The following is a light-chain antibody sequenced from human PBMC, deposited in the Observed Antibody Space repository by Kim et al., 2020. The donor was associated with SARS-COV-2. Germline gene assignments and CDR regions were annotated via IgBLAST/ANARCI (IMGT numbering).Light chain of an antibody. CDR1: QSIHNW. CDR3: QNYASYAST. J-gene: IGKJ1*01. V-gene: IGKV1-5*03. CDR2: KVS. Sequence: SASLGDRVTITSRANQSIHNWWALDQQKTGEVPTPLLFKVSYLESGVQSRFSGSGSGTDFTLTQSSLQPDDLAIYYCQNYASYASTFGQGT.